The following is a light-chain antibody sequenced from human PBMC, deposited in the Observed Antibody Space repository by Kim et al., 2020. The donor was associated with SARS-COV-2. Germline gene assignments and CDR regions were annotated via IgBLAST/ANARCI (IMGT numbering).Light chain of an antibody. CDR1: QNIFYSSNSKNY. Sequence: DIVMTQSPDSLAVSLGERATINCRSSQNIFYSSNSKNYLAWYQQKPGQPPKLLIYWASTRESGVPDRFSGSGSGTDFSLTISSLQAEDVAVYYCQQYYHTPPTFGQGTKLEI. CDR2: WAS. V-gene: IGKV4-1*01. CDR3: QQYYHTPPT. J-gene: IGKJ2*01.